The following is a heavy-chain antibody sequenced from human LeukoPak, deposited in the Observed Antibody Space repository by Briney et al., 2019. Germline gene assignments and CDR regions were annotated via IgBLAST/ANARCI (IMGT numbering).Heavy chain of an antibody. V-gene: IGHV3-9*01. CDR1: GFTFDDYA. D-gene: IGHD6-13*01. Sequence: GGSLRLSCAASGFTFDDYAMHWVRQAPGKGLEGVSGISWNSGDRGYADSVRGRFTISRDNAKNSLYLQMNSLRAEDTALYYCGKVSGVLAAAGPFDYWGQGTLVTVSS. CDR3: GKVSGVLAAAGPFDY. J-gene: IGHJ4*02. CDR2: ISWNSGDR.